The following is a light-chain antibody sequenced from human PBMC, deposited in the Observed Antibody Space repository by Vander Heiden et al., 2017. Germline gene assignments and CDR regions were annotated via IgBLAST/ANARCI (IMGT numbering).Light chain of an antibody. V-gene: IGLV2-14*01. CDR3: RSDTSSSTHV. CDR1: SGDVGGYNY. CDR2: EVS. J-gene: IGLJ1*01. Sequence: QSALTQPASVSGSPGPVIIISSMGTSGDVGGYNYVAWYQQHTGKAPNLMIDEVSNRPAGVSNSFCGAKYGNTASRTISGRQEEDEADYYCRSDTSSSTHVFGTGTKVTVL.